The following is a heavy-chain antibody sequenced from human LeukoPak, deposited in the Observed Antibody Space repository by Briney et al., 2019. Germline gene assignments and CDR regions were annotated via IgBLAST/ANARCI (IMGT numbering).Heavy chain of an antibody. J-gene: IGHJ4*02. D-gene: IGHD4-11*01. CDR2: INQDGSEQ. V-gene: IGHV3-7*01. CDR3: ARDSYSNY. Sequence: PGGSLRLSCAASGFNFGSYWMSWVRQAPGKGLEWLANINQDGSEQYYADSLKGRFTISRDNAKNSLYLQINGLSAEDTAVYYCARDSYSNYWGQGTLVTVSS. CDR1: GFNFGSYW.